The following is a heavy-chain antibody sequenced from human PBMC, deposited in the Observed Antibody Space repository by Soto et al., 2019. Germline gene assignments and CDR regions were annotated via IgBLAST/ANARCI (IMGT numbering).Heavy chain of an antibody. D-gene: IGHD3-10*01. CDR3: ARDRPIRDSGSPSFDP. CDR2: IDPTNPYI. J-gene: IGHJ5*02. Sequence: PGESLKISCKGSGYSFTSYWITWVRQMPGKGLEWMGRIDPTNPYINYSPSFQGHVTISVDKSISTAYLQWSSLKASDTAIYYCARDRPIRDSGSPSFDPWGQGIQVTVSS. CDR1: GYSFTSYW. V-gene: IGHV5-10-1*01.